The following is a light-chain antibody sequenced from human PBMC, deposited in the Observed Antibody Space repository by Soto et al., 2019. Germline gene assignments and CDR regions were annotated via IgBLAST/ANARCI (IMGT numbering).Light chain of an antibody. CDR1: SSDVGGYNY. CDR3: CSYAGSYTFV. J-gene: IGLJ1*01. CDR2: DVS. Sequence: QSALTQPRSLSGSPGQSVTISCPGTSSDVGGYNYVSWYQQHPGKAPKLMIYDVSERPSGVPHRFSGSKSGNTASLTISGLQAEDEADYYCCSYAGSYTFVFGTGTKLTVL. V-gene: IGLV2-11*01.